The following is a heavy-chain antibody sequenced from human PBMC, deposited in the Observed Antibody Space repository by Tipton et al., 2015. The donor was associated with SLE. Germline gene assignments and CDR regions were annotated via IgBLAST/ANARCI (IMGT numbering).Heavy chain of an antibody. Sequence: TLSLTCTVSGGSISSSSYYWGWIRQPPGKGLEWIGSIYHSGSTYYNPSLKSRVTISVDTSKNQFSLKLTSVTAADTAVYYCARKSGYPNNWFDPWGQGTLVTVSS. J-gene: IGHJ5*02. CDR3: ARKSGYPNNWFDP. CDR1: GGSISSSSYY. CDR2: IYHSGST. D-gene: IGHD3-3*01. V-gene: IGHV4-39*07.